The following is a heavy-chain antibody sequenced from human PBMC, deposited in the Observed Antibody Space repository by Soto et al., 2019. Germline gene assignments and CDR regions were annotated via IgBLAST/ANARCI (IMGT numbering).Heavy chain of an antibody. CDR3: ARATGRGVAENNWFDP. Sequence: SETLSLTCTVSGGSISSYYWSWIRQPPGKGLEWIGYIYYSGSTNYNPSLKSRVTISVDTSKNQFSLKLSSVTAADTAVYYCARATGRGVAENNWFDPWGQGTLVTVS. J-gene: IGHJ5*02. D-gene: IGHD3-10*01. CDR1: GGSISSYY. V-gene: IGHV4-59*01. CDR2: IYYSGST.